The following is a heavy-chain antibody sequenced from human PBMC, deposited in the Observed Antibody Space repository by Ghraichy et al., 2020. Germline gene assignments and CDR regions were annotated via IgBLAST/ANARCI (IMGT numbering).Heavy chain of an antibody. CDR3: ALNYDFWSGYSLFDY. D-gene: IGHD3-3*01. Sequence: SETLSLTCTVSGGSISSSSYYWGWIRQPPGKGLEWIGSIYYSGSTYYNPSLKSRVTISVDTSKNQFSLKLSSVTAADTAVYYCALNYDFWSGYSLFDYWGQGTLVTVSS. V-gene: IGHV4-39*01. J-gene: IGHJ4*02. CDR1: GGSISSSSYY. CDR2: IYYSGST.